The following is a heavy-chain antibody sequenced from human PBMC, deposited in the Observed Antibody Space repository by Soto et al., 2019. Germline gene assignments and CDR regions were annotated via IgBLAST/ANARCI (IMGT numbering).Heavy chain of an antibody. CDR1: GGTFSIYA. CDR3: ARGTPDYYDSSGYYFSPTTN. V-gene: IGHV1-69*13. J-gene: IGHJ4*02. CDR2: IIPIFGTA. D-gene: IGHD3-22*01. Sequence: ASVKVSCKASGGTFSIYAISWVRQAPGQGLEWMGGIIPIFGTANYAQKFQGRVTITADESTSTAYMELSSLRSEDTAVYYCARGTPDYYDSSGYYFSPTTNWGQGTLVTVSS.